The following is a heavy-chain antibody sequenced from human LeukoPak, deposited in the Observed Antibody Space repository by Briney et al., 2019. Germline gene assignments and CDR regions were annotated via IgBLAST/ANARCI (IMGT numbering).Heavy chain of an antibody. J-gene: IGHJ4*02. CDR1: GGTFSNYA. Sequence: ASVTVSCKASGGTFSNYAISWVRQAPGQGLEWMGRIIPILGIANYAQKFQGRVTITADKSTSTAYVELSSLRSEDTAVYYCARDAPLQAQDYWGQGTLVTVSS. CDR3: ARDAPLQAQDY. V-gene: IGHV1-69*04. CDR2: IIPILGIA.